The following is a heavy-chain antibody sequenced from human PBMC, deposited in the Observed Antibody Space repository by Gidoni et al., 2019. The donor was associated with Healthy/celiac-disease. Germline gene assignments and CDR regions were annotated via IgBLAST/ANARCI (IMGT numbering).Heavy chain of an antibody. CDR1: GGSISSSNW. D-gene: IGHD2-2*01. Sequence: QVQLQESGPGLVKPSGTLSLTCAVSGGSISSSNWWSWVRQPPGKGLEWIGEIYHSGSTNYSPSLKSRVTISVDKSKNQFSLKLSSVTAADTAVYYCARDLGSLCSSTSCFGDGAFDIWGQGTMVTVSS. CDR2: IYHSGST. J-gene: IGHJ3*02. CDR3: ARDLGSLCSSTSCFGDGAFDI. V-gene: IGHV4-4*02.